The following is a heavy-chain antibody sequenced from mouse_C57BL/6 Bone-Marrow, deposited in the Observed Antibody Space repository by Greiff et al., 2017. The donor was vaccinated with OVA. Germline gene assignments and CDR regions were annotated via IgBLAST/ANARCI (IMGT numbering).Heavy chain of an antibody. CDR2: IDPSDSYT. CDR3: ARDYGSPYRYFDV. V-gene: IGHV1-50*01. CDR1: GYTFTSYW. J-gene: IGHJ1*03. Sequence: QVQLKQPGAELVKPGASVKLSCKASGYTFTSYWMQWVKQRPGQGLEWIGEIDPSDSYTNYNQKFKGKATLTVDTSSSTAYMQLSSLTSEDSAVYYCARDYGSPYRYFDVWGTGTTVTVSS. D-gene: IGHD1-1*01.